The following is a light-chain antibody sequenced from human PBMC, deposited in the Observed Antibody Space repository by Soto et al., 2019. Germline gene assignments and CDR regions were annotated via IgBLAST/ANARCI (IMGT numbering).Light chain of an antibody. Sequence: EIVLTQSPATLSLSPGERATISCRASQSVSNRLAWYQQKPGQAPRLLVYDTFNRATGIPTRFSGSVSGPDFSLTISGLEPEDSTVYYCQHRSTWPTFGQGTKVEIK. J-gene: IGKJ1*01. CDR1: QSVSNR. CDR3: QHRSTWPT. V-gene: IGKV3-11*01. CDR2: DTF.